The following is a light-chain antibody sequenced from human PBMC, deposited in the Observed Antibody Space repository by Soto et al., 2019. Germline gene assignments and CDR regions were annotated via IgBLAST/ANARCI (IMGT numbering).Light chain of an antibody. J-gene: IGLJ1*01. V-gene: IGLV2-11*01. CDR2: DVA. Sequence: QSVLTQPRSVSGSPGQTVTISCTGTSSDVGFSNYISWYQQHPGEAPKLVIYDVAQRPSGVPDRLSGPRSGKTASLTISGLQADDEADYYCCSYVGGNTLIFGSGTKVTVL. CDR1: SSDVGFSNY. CDR3: CSYVGGNTLI.